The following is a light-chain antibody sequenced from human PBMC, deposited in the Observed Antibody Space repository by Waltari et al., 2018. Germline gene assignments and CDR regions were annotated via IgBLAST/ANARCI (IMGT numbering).Light chain of an antibody. V-gene: IGLV2-14*01. Sequence: QSALTQPASVSGSPGQPITISCTGTSSDVGGYNYVSWYQQHPGKAPNPMIYDVSKRPSGVSNRFSGSKSGNTASLTISGLQAEDEADYYCSSYTSSSTYVFGTGTKVTVL. CDR2: DVS. CDR3: SSYTSSSTYV. J-gene: IGLJ1*01. CDR1: SSDVGGYNY.